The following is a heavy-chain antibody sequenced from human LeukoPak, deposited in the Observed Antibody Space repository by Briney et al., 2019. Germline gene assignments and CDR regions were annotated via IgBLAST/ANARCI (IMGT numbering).Heavy chain of an antibody. V-gene: IGHV3-11*04. CDR2: ISSSGSTI. Sequence: GGSLRLSCAASGFTFSDYYMSWIRQAPGKGLEWVSYISSSGSTIYYADSVKGRFTISRDNAKNSLYLQMNSLRAEDTAVYYCARDPRAAAAGWWFDPWGQGTLVTVSS. J-gene: IGHJ5*02. D-gene: IGHD6-13*01. CDR1: GFTFSDYY. CDR3: ARDPRAAAAGWWFDP.